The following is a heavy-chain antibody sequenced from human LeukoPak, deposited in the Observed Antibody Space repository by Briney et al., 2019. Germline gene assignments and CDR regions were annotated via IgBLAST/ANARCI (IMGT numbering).Heavy chain of an antibody. D-gene: IGHD6-13*01. J-gene: IGHJ4*02. CDR3: ARDRPSVAAAGTSVDFDY. CDR2: IDPNRGGT. Sequence: ASVKVSCKTSGYTFTDYNMHWVRQAPGQGPEWMGWIDPNRGGTNYAHRFQGRVTITRDTSISTVYMELNNLRSDDTAVYYCARDRPSVAAAGTSVDFDYWGQGTLVTVSS. V-gene: IGHV1-2*07. CDR1: GYTFTDYN.